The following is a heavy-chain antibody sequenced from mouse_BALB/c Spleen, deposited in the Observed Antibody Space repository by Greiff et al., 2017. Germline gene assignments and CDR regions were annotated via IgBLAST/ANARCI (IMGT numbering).Heavy chain of an antibody. V-gene: IGHV2-6-7*01. CDR2: IWGDGST. Sequence: QVQLKESGPGLVAPSQSLSITCTVSGFSLTGYGVNWVRQPPGKGLEWLGMIWGDGSTDYNSALKSRLSISKDNSKSQVFLKMNSLQTDDTARYYCARDPLGYRYDEGAFAYWGQGTLVTVSA. D-gene: IGHD2-14*01. J-gene: IGHJ3*01. CDR1: GFSLTGYG. CDR3: ARDPLGYRYDEGAFAY.